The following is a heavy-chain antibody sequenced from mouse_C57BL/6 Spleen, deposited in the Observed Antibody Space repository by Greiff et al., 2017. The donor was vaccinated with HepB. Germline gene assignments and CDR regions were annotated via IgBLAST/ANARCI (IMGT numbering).Heavy chain of an antibody. D-gene: IGHD1-1*01. Sequence: EVQLQQSGPELVKPGASVKMSCKASGYTFTDYNMHWVKQSHGKSLEWIGYINPNNGGTSYNQKFKGKATLHVNKSSSTAYMELRSLTSEDSAVYYCARYSRYPTGFAYWGQGTLVTVSA. CDR1: GYTFTDYN. CDR2: INPNNGGT. J-gene: IGHJ3*01. V-gene: IGHV1-22*01. CDR3: ARYSRYPTGFAY.